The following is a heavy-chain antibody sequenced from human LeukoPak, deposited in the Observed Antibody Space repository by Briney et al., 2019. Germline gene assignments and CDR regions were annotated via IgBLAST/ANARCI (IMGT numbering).Heavy chain of an antibody. CDR1: GFTFDDYA. J-gene: IGHJ4*02. CDR3: AKAPWKLSGSGFSYFDY. CDR2: ISWNSGSI. Sequence: GGSLRLSCAASGFTFDDYAMHWVRQAPGKGLEWVSGISWNSGSIGYADSVKGRFTISRDNAKNSLYLQMNSLRAEDTALYYCAKAPWKLSGSGFSYFDYWGQGTLVTVSS. V-gene: IGHV3-9*01. D-gene: IGHD3-10*01.